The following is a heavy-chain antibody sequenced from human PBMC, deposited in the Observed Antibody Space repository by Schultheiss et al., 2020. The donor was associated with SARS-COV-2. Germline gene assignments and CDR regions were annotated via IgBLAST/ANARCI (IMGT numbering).Heavy chain of an antibody. CDR1: GFTFSSYS. CDR2: ISSSISYI. V-gene: IGHV3-21*01. Sequence: GESLKISCAASGFTFSSYSMNWVRQAPGKGLEWVSSISSSISYIYYADSVKGRFTISRDNAKNSLYLQMNSLRAEDTAMYYCAREMAIFGVVEAFDIWGQGTMVTVSS. CDR3: AREMAIFGVVEAFDI. D-gene: IGHD3-3*01. J-gene: IGHJ3*02.